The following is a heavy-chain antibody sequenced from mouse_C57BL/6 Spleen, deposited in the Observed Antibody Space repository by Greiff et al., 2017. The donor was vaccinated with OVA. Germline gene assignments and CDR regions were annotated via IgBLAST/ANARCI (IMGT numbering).Heavy chain of an antibody. J-gene: IGHJ4*01. CDR3: ARLVGPGYAMDY. V-gene: IGHV1-66*01. CDR2: IYPGSGNT. D-gene: IGHD1-1*02. Sequence: VQLQQSGPELVKPGASVKISCKASGYSFTSYYIHWVKQRPGQGLEWIGWIYPGSGNTKYNEKFKGKATLTADTSSSTAYMQLSSLTSEDSAVYYCARLVGPGYAMDYWGQGTSVTVSS. CDR1: GYSFTSYY.